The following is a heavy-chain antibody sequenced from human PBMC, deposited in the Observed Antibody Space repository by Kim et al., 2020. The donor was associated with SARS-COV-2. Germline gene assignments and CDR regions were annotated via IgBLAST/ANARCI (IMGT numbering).Heavy chain of an antibody. CDR2: ISPIFGTP. CDR3: ARAGYYDYVWGSYRPTYFDY. V-gene: IGHV1-69*13. Sequence: SVKVSCKASGGTFSSYAIRWVRQAPGQGLEWMGGISPIFGTPNYAQKFQGRVTITADESTSTAYMELSSLRSEYTAVYYCARAGYYDYVWGSYRPTYFDYWGQGTLVTVSS. J-gene: IGHJ4*02. D-gene: IGHD3-16*02. CDR1: GGTFSSYA.